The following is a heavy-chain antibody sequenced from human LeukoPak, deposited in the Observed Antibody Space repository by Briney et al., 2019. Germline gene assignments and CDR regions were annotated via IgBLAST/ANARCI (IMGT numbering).Heavy chain of an antibody. J-gene: IGHJ4*02. Sequence: ASVMVSCKASGYTFTSYYMHWVRQAPGQGLEWMGIINPSGGSTSYAQKFQGRVTMTRDTSTSTVYMELSSLRSEDTAVYYCARSKGYSYGLRYYFDYWGQGTLVTVSS. D-gene: IGHD5-18*01. CDR3: ARSKGYSYGLRYYFDY. V-gene: IGHV1-46*01. CDR1: GYTFTSYY. CDR2: INPSGGST.